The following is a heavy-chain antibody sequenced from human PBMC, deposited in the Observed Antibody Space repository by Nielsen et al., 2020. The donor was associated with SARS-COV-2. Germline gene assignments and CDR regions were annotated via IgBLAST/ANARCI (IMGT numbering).Heavy chain of an antibody. J-gene: IGHJ4*02. CDR3: AASKSGYYFDL. CDR1: GFTFTNYG. D-gene: IGHD6-13*01. Sequence: GGSLRLSCAAFGFTFTNYGMTWVRQAPGKGLEWVSTISASGGSTFYTDSVKGRFTISRDSFKNTLYLQMNSLRAEDTAVYYCAASKSGYYFDLWGQGTLVTVSS. CDR2: ISASGGST. V-gene: IGHV3-23*01.